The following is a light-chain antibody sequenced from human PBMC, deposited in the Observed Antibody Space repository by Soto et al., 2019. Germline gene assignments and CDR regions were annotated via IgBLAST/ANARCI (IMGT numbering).Light chain of an antibody. CDR2: DAS. Sequence: QMTQFPSSLAASRGNRGTLTCPARPDIWHYLNWYHQKPGKAPNLLIYDASNLQTGVPSRFSGSGSGTDFSFTINSLQPEDIGTYYCQQYDDLVSFGPGTKVHIK. CDR3: QQYDDLVS. V-gene: IGKV1-33*01. J-gene: IGKJ3*01. CDR1: PDIWHY.